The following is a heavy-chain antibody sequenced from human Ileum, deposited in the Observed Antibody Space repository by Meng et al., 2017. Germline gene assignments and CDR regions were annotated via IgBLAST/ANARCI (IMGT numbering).Heavy chain of an antibody. CDR2: VRSKANNYAT. V-gene: IGHV3-73*02. D-gene: IGHD5-12*01. Sequence: EVRSVASGGGFVQPGGALKLSCAASGFTFSGSGIHWVRQASGQGLEWVGRVRSKANNYATTYAASVNGRFTISRDDSKNTAYLEMNSLKTEDTAVYYCSSVDIASRSDSWGQGTLVTVSS. CDR3: SSVDIASRSDS. CDR1: GFTFSGSG. J-gene: IGHJ4*02.